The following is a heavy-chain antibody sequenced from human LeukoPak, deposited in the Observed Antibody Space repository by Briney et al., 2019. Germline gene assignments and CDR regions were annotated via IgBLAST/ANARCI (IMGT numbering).Heavy chain of an antibody. V-gene: IGHV3-23*01. J-gene: IGHJ3*02. CDR1: GFTFSSYV. Sequence: GGSLRLSCAASGFTFSSYVMSWVRQAPGRGLEWVSSISGIGVTTYYADSVKGRFTISRDNSKNTLYLQMNSLRAEDTAVYYCAKDGDIVATNAFDIWGQGTMVTVSS. CDR3: AKDGDIVATNAFDI. CDR2: ISGIGVTT. D-gene: IGHD5-12*01.